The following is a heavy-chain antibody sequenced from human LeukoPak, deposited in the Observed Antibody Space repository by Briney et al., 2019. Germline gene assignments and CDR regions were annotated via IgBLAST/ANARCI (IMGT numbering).Heavy chain of an antibody. CDR3: ARVMGPGYYDSSGYYYGLDY. V-gene: IGHV3-21*01. D-gene: IGHD3-22*01. J-gene: IGHJ4*02. Sequence: PGGSLRLSCAASGFTFSSYSMNWVRQAPGKGLEWVSSISSSSSYIYYADSVKGRFTISRDNAKNSLYLQMNSLRAEDTAVYYCARVMGPGYYDSSGYYYGLDYWGQGTLVTVSS. CDR2: ISSSSSYI. CDR1: GFTFSSYS.